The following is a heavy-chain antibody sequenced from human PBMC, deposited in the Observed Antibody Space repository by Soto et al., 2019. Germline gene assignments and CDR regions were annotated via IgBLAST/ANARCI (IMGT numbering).Heavy chain of an antibody. J-gene: IGHJ4*02. Sequence: SETLSLTCAVHGGSFRGFYWTWILQSPGKGLEWLGEINHVGITNYNPSLKSRVSIPVDTSKSRCSLKLSSVTAADTAVYYCARAHDFWGGRQQPIDSWGQGTLV. CDR2: INHVGIT. CDR1: GGSFRGFY. CDR3: ARAHDFWGGRQQPIDS. D-gene: IGHD3-3*01. V-gene: IGHV4-34*01.